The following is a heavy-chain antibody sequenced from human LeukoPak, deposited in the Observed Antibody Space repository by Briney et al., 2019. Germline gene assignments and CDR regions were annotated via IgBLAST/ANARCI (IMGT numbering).Heavy chain of an antibody. CDR1: GFTFSTFG. D-gene: IGHD1-26*01. CDR2: IGNDGSNK. V-gene: IGHV3-30*02. CDR3: AKAVGATARYFDL. Sequence: GGSLRLSCAASGFTFSTFGMHWVRQAPGKGLEWLAFIGNDGSNKYYVDSVKGRFTISRDNSKNTLYLQMNSLRAEDTAVYYCAKAVGATARYFDLWGRGTLVTVSS. J-gene: IGHJ2*01.